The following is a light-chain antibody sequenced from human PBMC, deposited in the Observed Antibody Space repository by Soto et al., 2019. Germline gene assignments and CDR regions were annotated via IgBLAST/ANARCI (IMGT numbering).Light chain of an antibody. V-gene: IGKV1-39*01. CDR2: VAS. CDR1: RPISNY. CDR3: QQSYNTPRT. J-gene: IGKJ2*01. Sequence: DIQMTQSPSSLSASVGDRVTITCRASRPISNYLNWYQQRPGKAPKLLIYVASVLQSGVPSRFSGGGYGTDFTLTISSLQPEDFETYYWQQSYNTPRTFGQGTRLDIQ.